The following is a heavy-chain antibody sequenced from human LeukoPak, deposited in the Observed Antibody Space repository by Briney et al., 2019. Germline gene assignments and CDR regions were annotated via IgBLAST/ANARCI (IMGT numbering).Heavy chain of an antibody. D-gene: IGHD5-12*01. CDR3: ARGYNFIYYFDY. Sequence: SETLSLTCTVSGDSIGSYYWGWIRQPPGKELEWIGYVYYTGSTNYNPSLKSRVTISVDTSKNQFSLKLRSVTAADTAIYYCARGYNFIYYFDYWGQGSLATVSS. CDR2: VYYTGST. CDR1: GDSIGSYY. J-gene: IGHJ4*02. V-gene: IGHV4-59*01.